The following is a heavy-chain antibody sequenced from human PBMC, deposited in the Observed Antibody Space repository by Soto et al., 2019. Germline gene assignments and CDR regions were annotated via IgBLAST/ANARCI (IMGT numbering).Heavy chain of an antibody. CDR2: IYYSGST. V-gene: IGHV4-39*01. CDR1: GGSISSYY. CDR3: ARHSRLYDSSGYAPNDAFDI. D-gene: IGHD3-22*01. J-gene: IGHJ3*02. Sequence: SETLSLTCTVSGGSISSYYWGWIRQPPGKGLEWIGSIYYSGSTYYNPSLKSRVTISVDTSKNQFSLKLSSVTAADTAVYYCARHSRLYDSSGYAPNDAFDIWGQGTMVTVSS.